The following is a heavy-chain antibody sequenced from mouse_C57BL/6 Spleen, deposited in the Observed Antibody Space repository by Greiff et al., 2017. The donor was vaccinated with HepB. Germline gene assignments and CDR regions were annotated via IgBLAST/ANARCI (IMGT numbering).Heavy chain of an antibody. CDR3: VRQDLWYFDV. V-gene: IGHV10-1*01. J-gene: IGHJ1*03. CDR1: GFSFNTYA. CDR2: IRSKSNNYAT. Sequence: EVHLVESGGGLVQPKGSLKLSCAASGFSFNTYAMNWVRQAPGKGLEWVARIRSKSNNYATYYADSVKDRFTISRDDSESMLYLQMNNLKTEDTAMYYCVRQDLWYFDVWGTGTTVTVSS.